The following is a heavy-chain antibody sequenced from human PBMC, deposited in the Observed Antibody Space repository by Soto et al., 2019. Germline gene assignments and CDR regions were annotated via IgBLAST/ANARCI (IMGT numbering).Heavy chain of an antibody. CDR2: IYTGNGNT. CDR3: TREDY. CDR1: GYTFTSFV. Sequence: ASVKVSCKASGYTFTSFVIHWVRQAPGQRLEWMGWIYTGNGNTKYSQKFQGRVTITRDTSASTAYMELNSLRSEDTVVYYCTREDYWGQGTLVTVSS. V-gene: IGHV1-3*04. J-gene: IGHJ4*02.